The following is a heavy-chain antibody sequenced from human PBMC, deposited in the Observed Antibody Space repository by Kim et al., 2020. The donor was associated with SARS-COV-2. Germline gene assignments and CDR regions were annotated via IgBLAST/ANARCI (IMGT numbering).Heavy chain of an antibody. V-gene: IGHV4-39*01. Sequence: PSLKSRVTISVDTSKNQFSLKLSSVTAADTAVYYCARVLANPGYSSGLDYWGQGTLVTVSS. J-gene: IGHJ4*02. D-gene: IGHD6-19*01. CDR3: ARVLANPGYSSGLDY.